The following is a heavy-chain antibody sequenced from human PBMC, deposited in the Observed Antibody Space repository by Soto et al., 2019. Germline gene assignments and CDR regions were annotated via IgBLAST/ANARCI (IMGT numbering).Heavy chain of an antibody. CDR2: INPKSGGT. J-gene: IGHJ4*01. D-gene: IGHD2-2*01. V-gene: IGHV1-2*02. Sequence: ASVQISCKSAGYTFTGYYMHWVRQAPGQGLEWMGWINPKSGGTNYAQKFQGRVTMTRDTSISTAYMELSRLRSDDTAVYYCARYRGYCSSNGCWNGDHWGQGPLVTVSS. CDR1: GYTFTGYY. CDR3: ARYRGYCSSNGCWNGDH.